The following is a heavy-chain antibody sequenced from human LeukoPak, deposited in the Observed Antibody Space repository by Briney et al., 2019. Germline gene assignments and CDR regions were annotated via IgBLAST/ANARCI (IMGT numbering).Heavy chain of an antibody. J-gene: IGHJ4*02. CDR3: AKDLGGVVVAATIVN. V-gene: IGHV3-23*01. D-gene: IGHD2-15*01. CDR2: ISGSGDST. Sequence: GGSLRLSCAASGFTFSSYAMSWVRQAPRKGLEWVSAISGSGDSTLDADSVKGRFTISRDNSKNTLYLQMNSLRAEDTAVYYCAKDLGGVVVAATIVNWGQGTLVTVSS. CDR1: GFTFSSYA.